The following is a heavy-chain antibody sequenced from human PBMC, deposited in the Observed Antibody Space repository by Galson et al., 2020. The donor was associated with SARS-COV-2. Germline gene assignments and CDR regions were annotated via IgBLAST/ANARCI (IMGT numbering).Heavy chain of an antibody. D-gene: IGHD3-22*01. CDR3: ARDFGTYYYDSSGSLVDY. CDR1: GFTFSSYG. CDR2: IWYDGSNK. Sequence: GGSLRLSCAASGFTFSSYGMHWVRQAPGKGLEWVAVIWYDGSNKYYADSVKGRFTISRDNSKNTLYLQMNSLRAEDTAVYYCARDFGTYYYDSSGSLVDYWGQGTLVTVSS. J-gene: IGHJ4*02. V-gene: IGHV3-33*01.